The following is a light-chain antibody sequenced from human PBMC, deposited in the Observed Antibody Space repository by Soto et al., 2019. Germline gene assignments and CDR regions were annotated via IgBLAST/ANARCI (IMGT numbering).Light chain of an antibody. CDR2: KAS. CDR3: QRYYRYPPA. J-gene: IGKJ3*01. CDR1: HWIDDW. V-gene: IGKV1-5*03. Sequence: DIQLTQSPSSLFASVGDRVTITCRASHWIDDWLAWYQQKPGKAPNLLINKASSLEYGVPSRFSGSKSETEFTLTISSLQPEDFATYYCQRYYRYPPAFGPGTKVDI.